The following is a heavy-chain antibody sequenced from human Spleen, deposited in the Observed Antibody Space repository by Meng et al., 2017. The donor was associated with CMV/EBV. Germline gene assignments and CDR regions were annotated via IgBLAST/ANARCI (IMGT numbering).Heavy chain of an antibody. CDR2: MLYGGST. Sequence: SETLSLTCTVSRGSISSSSHYGGWVRQAPGKGLEWIGSMLYGGSTFYNPSLKSRVSISIDVSKNQFSLSLSSVTAADTAVYYCARVWGGDNWFDPWGQGILVTVSS. CDR1: RGSISSSSHY. CDR3: ARVWGGDNWFDP. V-gene: IGHV4-39*07. J-gene: IGHJ5*02. D-gene: IGHD3-16*01.